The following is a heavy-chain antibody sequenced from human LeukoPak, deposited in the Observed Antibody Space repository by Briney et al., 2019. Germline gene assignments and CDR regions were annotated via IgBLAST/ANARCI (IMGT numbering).Heavy chain of an antibody. V-gene: IGHV4-4*07. CDR3: AREPYTDAFDI. CDR2: IYISGST. D-gene: IGHD4-11*01. CDR1: GGSISSYY. J-gene: IGHJ3*02. Sequence: SETLSLTCTVSGGSISSYYWSWIWQPAGEGLEWIGRIYISGSTNYNPSLKSRVTMSVDTSKNQFSLKLSSVTAANTAVYYCAREPYTDAFDIWGQGTMVTDSS.